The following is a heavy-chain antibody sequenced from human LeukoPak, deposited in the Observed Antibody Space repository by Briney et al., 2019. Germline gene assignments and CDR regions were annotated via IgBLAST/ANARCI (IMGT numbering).Heavy chain of an antibody. D-gene: IGHD3-22*01. Sequence: GASVKVSCKASGYTFTGYYMHWVRQAPGQGLEWMGWINPNSGGTNYAQKFQGRVTMTRDTSISTAYMELSRLRSDDTAVYYCARFGYDSSGYYYEPGIDYWGQGTLVTVSS. CDR2: INPNSGGT. CDR1: GYTFTGYY. CDR3: ARFGYDSSGYYYEPGIDY. V-gene: IGHV1-2*02. J-gene: IGHJ4*02.